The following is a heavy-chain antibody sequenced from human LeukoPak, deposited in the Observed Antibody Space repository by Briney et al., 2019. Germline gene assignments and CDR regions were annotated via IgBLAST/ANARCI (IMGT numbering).Heavy chain of an antibody. D-gene: IGHD6-13*01. J-gene: IGHJ1*01. Sequence: ASVKVSCKASGYTFTSYGINWVRQAPGQGLEWMGWISAYNGNTNYAQKFQGRVTITTDESTSTAYMELSSLRSEDTAVYYCARAFLQYSSSWYAEYFQHWGQGTLVTVSS. CDR3: ARAFLQYSSSWYAEYFQH. CDR2: ISAYNGNT. V-gene: IGHV1-18*01. CDR1: GYTFTSYG.